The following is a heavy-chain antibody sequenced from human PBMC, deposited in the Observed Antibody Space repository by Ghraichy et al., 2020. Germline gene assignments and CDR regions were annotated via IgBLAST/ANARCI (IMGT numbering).Heavy chain of an antibody. D-gene: IGHD4/OR15-4a*01. CDR3: ARPPPGEFADYDTSDGFQI. V-gene: IGHV3-53*01. Sequence: GGLRLSCAASGFTVSNTYMTWIRQAPGKGLEWVSVIYTGGTAYYAGSVEGRFTISRDNAKNTLYLQMNSLRAEDTAVYYCARPPPGEFADYDTSDGFQIWGQGTMVTVSS. CDR1: GFTVSNTY. J-gene: IGHJ3*02. CDR2: IYTGGTA.